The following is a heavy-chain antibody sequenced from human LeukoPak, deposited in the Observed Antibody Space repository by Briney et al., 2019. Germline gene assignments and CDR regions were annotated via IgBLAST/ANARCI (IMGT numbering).Heavy chain of an antibody. D-gene: IGHD4-23*01. Sequence: GGSLRLSCAASGFTFSRYWMHWVRQAPGKGLVWVSRINTDGSSTSYADSVKGRFTISRDNAKNTLYLQMNSLRAEDTAVYYCAKQTTVVTPALFDYWGQGTLVTVSS. V-gene: IGHV3-74*01. CDR3: AKQTTVVTPALFDY. J-gene: IGHJ4*02. CDR2: INTDGSST. CDR1: GFTFSRYW.